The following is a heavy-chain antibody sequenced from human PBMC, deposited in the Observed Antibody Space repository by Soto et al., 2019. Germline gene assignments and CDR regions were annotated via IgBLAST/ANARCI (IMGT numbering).Heavy chain of an antibody. D-gene: IGHD4-4*01. Sequence: QVQLQESGPGLVKPSQTLSLTCTVSGGSISSDDYYWSWIRQPPGKGLEWIGYIYYSGSTYYNPSLKSRVTISVDTSKNQFSLKLSSVTAADTAVYYCARVVGTVTRYFDYWGQGTLVTVSS. CDR2: IYYSGST. CDR1: GGSISSDDYY. CDR3: ARVVGTVTRYFDY. V-gene: IGHV4-30-4*01. J-gene: IGHJ4*02.